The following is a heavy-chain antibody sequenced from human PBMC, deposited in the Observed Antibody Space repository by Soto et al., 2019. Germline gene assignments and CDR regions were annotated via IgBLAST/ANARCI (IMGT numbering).Heavy chain of an antibody. CDR1: GYTFTSYD. D-gene: IGHD5-12*01. CDR2: MDPSDGNT. Sequence: ASVKVSCEASGYTFTSYDIDWVRQAPGQGLEWMGRMDPSDGNTIYARNFQGRVTMTRDTSISTAYMELSSLRSDDTAVYYCARARYTKYDYDYWGQGTLVTSPQ. CDR3: ARARYTKYDYDY. V-gene: IGHV1-8*02. J-gene: IGHJ4*02.